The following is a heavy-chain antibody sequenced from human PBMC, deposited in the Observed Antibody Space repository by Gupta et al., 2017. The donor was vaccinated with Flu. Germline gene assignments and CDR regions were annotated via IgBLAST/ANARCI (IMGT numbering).Heavy chain of an antibody. CDR2: ISYDGSEK. V-gene: IGHV3-30*18. Sequence: GMDWGRQAAGKGLEWVAVISYDGSEKYYVDSVEGRFTISRANSNNTLYLQMKSLGAEDTAMYYCVKQQGDGYNQVDYWGQGTLVTVSS. J-gene: IGHJ4*02. D-gene: IGHD5-12*01. CDR1: G. CDR3: VKQQGDGYNQVDY.